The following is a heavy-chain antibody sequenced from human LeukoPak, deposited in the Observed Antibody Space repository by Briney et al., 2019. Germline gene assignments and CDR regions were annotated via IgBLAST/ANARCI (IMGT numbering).Heavy chain of an antibody. V-gene: IGHV3-30*18. CDR2: ISNDGSEK. Sequence: GGSLRLSCAASGFTFSAYGIHWVRQAPGKGLEWVAVISNDGSEKYYPDSVKGRFTISRDNSKNTLYLQMNSLRAEDTAVYYCAKSRGDTSPDYWGQGTLVTVSS. CDR1: GFTFSAYG. J-gene: IGHJ4*02. CDR3: AKSRGDTSPDY. D-gene: IGHD3-16*01.